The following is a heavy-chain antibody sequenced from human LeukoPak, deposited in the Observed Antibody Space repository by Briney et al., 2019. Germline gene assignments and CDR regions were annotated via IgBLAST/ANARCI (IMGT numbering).Heavy chain of an antibody. CDR2: ISSNSSYI. D-gene: IGHD6-13*01. V-gene: IGHV3-21*01. CDR1: GFTFSSYS. Sequence: GGSLRLSCAASGFTFSSYSMKWVRQAPGKGLEWVSSISSNSSYIYYADSVKGRFTISRDNAKNSLYLQMNSLRAEDTAVYYCAWGIAAAGRFDYWGQGTLVTVSS. CDR3: AWGIAAAGRFDY. J-gene: IGHJ4*02.